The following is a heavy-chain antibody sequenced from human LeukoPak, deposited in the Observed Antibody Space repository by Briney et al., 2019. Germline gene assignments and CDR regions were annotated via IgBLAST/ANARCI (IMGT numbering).Heavy chain of an antibody. D-gene: IGHD2-15*01. CDR3: ARFRKITPNWFDP. CDR1: GGSFSGHY. CDR2: INHSGST. V-gene: IGHV4-34*01. Sequence: SETLSLTCAVYGGSFSGHYWSWIRQPPGKGLEWIGEINHSGSTNYNPSLKSRVTISVDTSKNQFSLKLSSVTAADTAVYYCARFRKITPNWFDPWGQGTLVTVSS. J-gene: IGHJ5*02.